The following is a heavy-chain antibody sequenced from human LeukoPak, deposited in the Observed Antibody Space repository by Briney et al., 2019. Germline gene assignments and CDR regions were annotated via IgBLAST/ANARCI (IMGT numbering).Heavy chain of an antibody. V-gene: IGHV3-9*01. J-gene: IGHJ1*01. CDR1: GFTFDDYA. CDR3: ASYFQH. Sequence: GGSLRLSCAASGFTFDDYAMHWVRQAPGKGLEWVSGISWNSGSIGYADSVKGRFTISRDNSKNTLYLQMNSLRAEDTAVYYCASYFQHWGQGTLVTVSS. CDR2: ISWNSGSI.